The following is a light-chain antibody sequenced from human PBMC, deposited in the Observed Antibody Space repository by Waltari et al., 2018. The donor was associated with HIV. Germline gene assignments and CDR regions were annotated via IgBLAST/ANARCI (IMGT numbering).Light chain of an antibody. CDR3: QQYFRIPPT. CDR2: WAS. J-gene: IGKJ4*01. V-gene: IGKV4-1*01. Sequence: DIVMTQSPDSLPVSLGERATINCTSSRIILYSSDNRNYLAWYQQKPRQPPKLLISWASTRESGVPDRFSGGGSGTDFTLTITRLQAEDVAVYHCQQYFRIPPTFGGGTKVEIK. CDR1: RIILYSSDNRNY.